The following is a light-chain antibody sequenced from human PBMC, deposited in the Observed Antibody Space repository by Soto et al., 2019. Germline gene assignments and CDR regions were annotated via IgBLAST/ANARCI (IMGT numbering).Light chain of an antibody. CDR2: TLS. V-gene: IGKV2-40*01. J-gene: IGKJ5*01. CDR1: QTLLHSNGYTY. CDR3: MQRREFPIT. Sequence: DIVMTQSPLSLPVTPGEPASISCRSSQTLLHSNGYTYLDWYVQKPGQSPQLLIYTLSSRASGVPDRFSGIGSRTDFTLKISRVEAEDVGVYYCMQRREFPITFGQGTRLEN.